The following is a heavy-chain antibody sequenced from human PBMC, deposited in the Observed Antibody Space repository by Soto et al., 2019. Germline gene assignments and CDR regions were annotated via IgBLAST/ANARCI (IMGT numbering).Heavy chain of an antibody. CDR3: AHSRNLITEDAQVGDFDY. V-gene: IGHV2-5*02. Sequence: QINLKESGPTLVKPTQALTLTCSFSGFSLTTAGVGGGWVRQSPGEALEWLALIYWDDDERYSPSMKSRLTITKDTSKNQVDLKMTNMAPVDTATYYCAHSRNLITEDAQVGDFDYWGQGTLVTVSS. CDR2: IYWDDDE. CDR1: GFSLTTAGVG. D-gene: IGHD3-10*01. J-gene: IGHJ4*02.